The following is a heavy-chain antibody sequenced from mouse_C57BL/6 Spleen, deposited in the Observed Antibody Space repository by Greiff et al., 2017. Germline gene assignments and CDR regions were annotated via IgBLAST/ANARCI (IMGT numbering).Heavy chain of an antibody. CDR3: ARDYYGSSDY. J-gene: IGHJ2*01. V-gene: IGHV1-82*01. CDR2: IYPGDGDT. Sequence: QVQLQQSGPELVKPGASVKISCKASGYAFSGSWMNWVKQRPGKGLEWIGRIYPGDGDTNYNGKFKGKATLTADKSSSTAYMQLSSLTSEDSAVYFGARDYYGSSDYWGQGTTLTVSS. D-gene: IGHD1-1*01. CDR1: GYAFSGSW.